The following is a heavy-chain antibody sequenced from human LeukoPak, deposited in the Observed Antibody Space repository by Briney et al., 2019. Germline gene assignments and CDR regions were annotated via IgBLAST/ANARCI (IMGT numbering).Heavy chain of an antibody. CDR1: GFTFSSYG. Sequence: PGGSLRLSCAASGFTFSSYGMSWVRQAPGKGLEWVSAISGSGGSTYYADSVKGRFTISRDNAKNSLYLQMNNLRAEDTAVYYCTRVFYYGSRYYYMDVWGKGTTVTISS. V-gene: IGHV3-23*01. J-gene: IGHJ6*03. CDR3: TRVFYYGSRYYYMDV. D-gene: IGHD3-10*01. CDR2: ISGSGGST.